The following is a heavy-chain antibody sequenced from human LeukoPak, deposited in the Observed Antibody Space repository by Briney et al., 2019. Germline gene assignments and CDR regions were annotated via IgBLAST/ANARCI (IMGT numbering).Heavy chain of an antibody. D-gene: IGHD3-10*01. CDR1: GGSISSSSYY. J-gene: IGHJ5*02. CDR2: IYYSGST. V-gene: IGHV4-39*07. CDR3: ARDATIGRYYGSGSTSGFGP. Sequence: SETLSLTCTVSGGSISSSSYYWGWIRQPPGKGLEWIGSIYYSGSTYYNPSLKSRVTISVDTSKNQFSLKLSSVTAADTAVYYCARDATIGRYYGSGSTSGFGPWGQGTLVTVSS.